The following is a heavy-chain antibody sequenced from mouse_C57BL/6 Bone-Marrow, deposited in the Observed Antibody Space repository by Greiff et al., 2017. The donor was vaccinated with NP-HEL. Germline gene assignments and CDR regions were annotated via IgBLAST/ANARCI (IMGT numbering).Heavy chain of an antibody. CDR2: IDPSDSYT. J-gene: IGHJ4*01. Sequence: QVQLKQPGAELVRPGTSVKLSCKASGYTFTSYWMPWVKQRPGQGLEWIGVIDPSDSYTNYNQKFKGKATLTVDTSSSTAYMQLSSLTSEDSAVYYCAPGLLDAMDYWGQGTSVTVSS. CDR1: GYTFTSYW. V-gene: IGHV1-59*01. CDR3: APGLLDAMDY. D-gene: IGHD2-10*01.